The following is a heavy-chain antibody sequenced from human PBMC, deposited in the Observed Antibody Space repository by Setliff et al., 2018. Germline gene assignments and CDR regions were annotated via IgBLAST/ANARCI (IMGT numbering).Heavy chain of an antibody. CDR3: ARGGTAGAFLCGLEAFDI. CDR1: GFTFSSYS. J-gene: IGHJ3*02. CDR2: ISSSSSYI. D-gene: IGHD2-15*01. V-gene: IGHV3-21*01. Sequence: GGSLRLSCAASGFTFSSYSMNWVRQAPGKGLEWVSSISSSSSYIYYADSVKGRFTISRDNAKNSLYLQMNSLRAEDTAVYYCARGGTAGAFLCGLEAFDIWGQGTMVTVSS.